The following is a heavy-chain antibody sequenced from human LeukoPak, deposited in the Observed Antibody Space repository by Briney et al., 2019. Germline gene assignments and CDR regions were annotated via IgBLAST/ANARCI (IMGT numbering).Heavy chain of an antibody. Sequence: GGSLRLSCAASGFTFSSYWMSWVRQAPGKGLEWVANIKQDGSERYQVDSVKGRFTISRDNAQNSLYLQMNSLRAEDTAVYYCARVGRYYDSSGYSNYYYYYGMDVWGQGTTVTVSS. CDR3: ARVGRYYDSSGYSNYYYYYGMDV. D-gene: IGHD3-22*01. V-gene: IGHV3-7*01. CDR1: GFTFSSYW. CDR2: IKQDGSER. J-gene: IGHJ6*02.